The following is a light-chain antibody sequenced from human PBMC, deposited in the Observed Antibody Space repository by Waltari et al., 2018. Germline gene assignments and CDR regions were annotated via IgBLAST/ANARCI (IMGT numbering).Light chain of an antibody. V-gene: IGKV1-5*03. Sequence: DIQMTQSPSTLSASVGDRVTITCRASQSISSWLAWYQQKPGKAPKPLIYKASSLESGVPSRFSGSGSGTEFTLTISSLQPDDFATYYCQQYNSYSPATFGQGTKLEI. J-gene: IGKJ2*01. CDR3: QQYNSYSPAT. CDR1: QSISSW. CDR2: KAS.